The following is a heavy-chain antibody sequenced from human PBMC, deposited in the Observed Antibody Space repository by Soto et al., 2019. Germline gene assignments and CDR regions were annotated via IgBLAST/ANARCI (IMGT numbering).Heavy chain of an antibody. CDR2: IIPIFGTA. CDR3: ARDSATIFGVVTPGDYYYGMDV. Sequence: ASVKVSCKASGGTFSSYAISWVRQAPGQGLEWMGGIIPIFGTANYAQKFQGRVTITADESTSTAYMELSSLRSEDTAVYYCARDSATIFGVVTPGDYYYGMDVWGQGTTVTAP. D-gene: IGHD3-3*01. CDR1: GGTFSSYA. J-gene: IGHJ6*02. V-gene: IGHV1-69*13.